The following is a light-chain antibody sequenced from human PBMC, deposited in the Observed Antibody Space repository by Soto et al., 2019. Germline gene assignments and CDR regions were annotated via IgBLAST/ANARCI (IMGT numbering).Light chain of an antibody. Sequence: DIQMTQSPSTLSASVGDRVTITCRASQSISSWLAWYQQKPGKAPNLLIYKASSLESGVPSRFSVSGSGTEFTLTISSLQPDDFATYYCQQYNSYPLTFGVGTKVEIK. CDR2: KAS. J-gene: IGKJ4*01. CDR1: QSISSW. V-gene: IGKV1-5*03. CDR3: QQYNSYPLT.